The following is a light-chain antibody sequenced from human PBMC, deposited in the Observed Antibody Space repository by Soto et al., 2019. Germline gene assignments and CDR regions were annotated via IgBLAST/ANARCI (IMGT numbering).Light chain of an antibody. CDR2: GAS. J-gene: IGKJ2*01. Sequence: EIVMTQSPATLSVSPGERATLSCRASQSVSSNLAWYQQRPGQAPRLLIYGASTRATGIPARFSGSGSGTEFILTISSLQSEDFAVYYCQHYDNWPPYTFGQGTKVEIK. CDR3: QHYDNWPPYT. CDR1: QSVSSN. V-gene: IGKV3-15*01.